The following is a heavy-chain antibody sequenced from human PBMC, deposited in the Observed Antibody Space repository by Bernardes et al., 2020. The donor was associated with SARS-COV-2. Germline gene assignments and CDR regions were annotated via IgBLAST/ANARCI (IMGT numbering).Heavy chain of an antibody. CDR1: GGSINSSNW. J-gene: IGHJ5*02. CDR3: ATSPGDYLLPYSEGWFDP. Sequence: SETLSLTRAVSGGSINSSNWWSWVRQPPGKGLEWIGEISHSGTTKYNPSLKSRVTISLDKFRNQFSLRLTSVSAADTAIYYCATSPGDYLLPYSEGWFDPWGQGMLVTVSS. CDR2: ISHSGTT. D-gene: IGHD2-21*01. V-gene: IGHV4-4*02.